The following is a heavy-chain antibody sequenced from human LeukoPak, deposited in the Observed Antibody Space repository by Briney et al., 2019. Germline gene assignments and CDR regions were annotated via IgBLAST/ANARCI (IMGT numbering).Heavy chain of an antibody. J-gene: IGHJ4*02. Sequence: GSLRLSCAASGFTFSSHSMNWVRQAPGKGLEWVSSFGTRSSSIYYADSVKGRFTISRDNARNSLYLQMNSLKAEDTAVYYCARERDEGFDYWGRGTLVTVSS. D-gene: IGHD5-24*01. CDR3: ARERDEGFDY. CDR1: GFTFSSHS. CDR2: FGTRSSSI. V-gene: IGHV3-21*01.